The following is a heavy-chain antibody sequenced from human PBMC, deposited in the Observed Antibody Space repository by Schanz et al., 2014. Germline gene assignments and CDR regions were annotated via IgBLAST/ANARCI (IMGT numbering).Heavy chain of an antibody. CDR3: ARNRGSGGQNWYFDL. CDR1: GFTFSTYA. V-gene: IGHV3-23*01. J-gene: IGHJ2*01. CDR2: ISGDHRNT. D-gene: IGHD1-26*01. Sequence: EVKLLESGGTLVRPGGSLRLSCAASGFTFSTYAMAWVRQAPGKGLEWVSSISGDHRNTFYADSVKGRFTISRDNSKNTLYLQMNSLRAEDTAVYYCARNRGSGGQNWYFDLWGRGTLVTVSS.